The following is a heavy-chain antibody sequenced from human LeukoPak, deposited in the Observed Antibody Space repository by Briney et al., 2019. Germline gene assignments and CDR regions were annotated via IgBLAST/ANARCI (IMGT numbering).Heavy chain of an antibody. V-gene: IGHV3-9*01. Sequence: TGGSLRLSCAASGFTFDDYAMHWVRQAPGKGLEWVSGISWNSGSIGYADSVKGRFTISRDNAKNSLYLQMNSLRAEDTALYYCAKSQGSSGWDLSFDYWGQGTLVTVSS. J-gene: IGHJ4*02. CDR3: AKSQGSSGWDLSFDY. CDR2: ISWNSGSI. D-gene: IGHD6-19*01. CDR1: GFTFDDYA.